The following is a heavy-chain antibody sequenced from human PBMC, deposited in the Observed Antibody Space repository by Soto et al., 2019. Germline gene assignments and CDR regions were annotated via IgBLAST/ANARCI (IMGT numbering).Heavy chain of an antibody. CDR2: ISYDGSNK. J-gene: IGHJ4*02. D-gene: IGHD2-21*02. CDR1: GFPFTSYG. V-gene: IGHV3-30*03. CDR3: ATAMVTPSGIDY. Sequence: QVQLVESGGGVVQPGRSLRLSCAASGFPFTSYGMHWVRQAPGKGLEWVAVISYDGSNKYYADSVKGRFTISRDNSKNTLYLQMNSLRAEDTAVYYCATAMVTPSGIDYWGQGTLVIVSS.